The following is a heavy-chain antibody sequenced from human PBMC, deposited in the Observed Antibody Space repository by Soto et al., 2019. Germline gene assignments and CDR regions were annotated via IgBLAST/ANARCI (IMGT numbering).Heavy chain of an antibody. D-gene: IGHD2-21*02. V-gene: IGHV1-3*01. J-gene: IGHJ4*02. CDR2: INAGNGNT. CDR1: GYTFTSYA. CDR3: ARSIVVVTYLDY. Sequence: QVQLVQSGAEVKKPGASVKVSCKASGYTFTSYAMHWVRQAPGQRLEWMGWINAGNGNTKYSQKFQGRVTITRDTSASTADMELISLRSEDTALYYCARSIVVVTYLDYWGQGTLVTVSS.